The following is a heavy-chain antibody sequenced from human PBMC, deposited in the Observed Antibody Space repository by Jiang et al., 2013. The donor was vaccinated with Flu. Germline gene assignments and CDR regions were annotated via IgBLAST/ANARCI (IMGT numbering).Heavy chain of an antibody. J-gene: IGHJ4*02. CDR2: T. Sequence: TTYAQKFQGRVTMTRDTSTSTVYMDLSSLRSEDTAVYYCVRGIVGATNYWGQGTLVTVSS. D-gene: IGHD1-26*01. V-gene: IGHV1-46*01. CDR3: VRGIVGATNY.